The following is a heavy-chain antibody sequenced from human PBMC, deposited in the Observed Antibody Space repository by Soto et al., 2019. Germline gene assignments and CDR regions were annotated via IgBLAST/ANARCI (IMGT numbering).Heavy chain of an antibody. CDR2: VSAYNRKT. Sequence: GASVKVSCKASGYTFSNYGITWVRQAPGQGLEWMGWVSAYNRKTNYAQKIEGRVTMTTDKSTGTAYMELRSLRSEDTAVYYCARQGSNEYYYYGMDVWGQGTTVTVSS. V-gene: IGHV1-18*04. J-gene: IGHJ6*02. CDR1: GYTFSNYG. CDR3: ARQGSNEYYYYGMDV. D-gene: IGHD3-10*01.